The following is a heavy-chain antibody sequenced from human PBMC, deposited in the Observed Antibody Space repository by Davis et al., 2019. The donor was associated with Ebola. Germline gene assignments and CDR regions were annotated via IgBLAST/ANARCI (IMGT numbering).Heavy chain of an antibody. CDR1: GYTFTSYA. CDR3: ARTTVVTRVIDY. J-gene: IGHJ4*02. D-gene: IGHD4-23*01. Sequence: ASVTVSCKASGYTFTSYAMHWVRQAPGQRLEWMGWINAGNGNTKYSQNFQGRVTITRDTSASTAYMELSSLRSEDTAVYYCARTTVVTRVIDYWGQGALVTVSS. CDR2: INAGNGNT. V-gene: IGHV1-3*01.